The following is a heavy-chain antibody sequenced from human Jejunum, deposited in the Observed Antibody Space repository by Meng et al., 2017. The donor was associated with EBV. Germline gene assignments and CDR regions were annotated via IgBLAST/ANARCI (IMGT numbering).Heavy chain of an antibody. Sequence: QVQLVQSGAAVKTPGASVMGSCKASGYTFTSYYVHWMRQAPGQGLEWMGIINVSGGDTKYAQKFRGRVTMTRDTSTSTVYMELSSLRSEDTTVYYCAREGPRTYYFDYWGQGTLVTVAS. CDR3: AREGPRTYYFDY. J-gene: IGHJ4*02. D-gene: IGHD1-1*01. CDR2: INVSGGDT. V-gene: IGHV1-46*01. CDR1: GYTFTSYY.